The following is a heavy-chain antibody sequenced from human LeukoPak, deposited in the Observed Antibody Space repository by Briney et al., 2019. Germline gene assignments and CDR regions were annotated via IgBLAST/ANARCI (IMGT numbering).Heavy chain of an antibody. J-gene: IGHJ6*03. D-gene: IGHD2-8*01. CDR1: GFTFSSYS. V-gene: IGHV3-21*01. Sequence: PGGSLRLSCAVSGFTFSSYSMNWVRQPSGNGLEWVSSISSSSSYIYYADSVKGRLTISRDNAKSSLYLQMNSLRAEDTAVYYCARDAAIMVYAQDYYYMDVWGKGTTVTVSS. CDR2: ISSSSSYI. CDR3: ARDAAIMVYAQDYYYMDV.